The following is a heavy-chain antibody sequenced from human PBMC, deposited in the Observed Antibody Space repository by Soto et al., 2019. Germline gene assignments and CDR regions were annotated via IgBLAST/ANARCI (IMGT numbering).Heavy chain of an antibody. D-gene: IGHD3-10*01. Sequence: QVQLVQSGAEVKKPGSSVKVSCKASGGTFSSYAISWVRQAPGQGLEWMGGFIPIFGTANYAQKFQGRVTITADESTITAYMELSSLRSEDTAVYYCARVADYYGSRLVLPGMDGWGQGPTVTVSS. V-gene: IGHV1-69*12. CDR2: FIPIFGTA. CDR3: ARVADYYGSRLVLPGMDG. J-gene: IGHJ6*02. CDR1: GGTFSSYA.